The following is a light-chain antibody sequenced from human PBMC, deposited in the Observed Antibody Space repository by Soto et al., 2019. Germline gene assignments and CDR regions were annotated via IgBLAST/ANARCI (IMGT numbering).Light chain of an antibody. V-gene: IGKV3-20*01. J-gene: IGKJ5*01. CDR2: SSS. CDR1: QSISSTL. CDR3: QQYGSSLIT. Sequence: EIELTQSPGTLSLSPGERATLSCKASQSISSTLLAWYQQKTGQAPRLLIYSSSIRATGIPDRFSGSGSGTDSTLTISRLEPEDCEVYYCQQYGSSLITFGQGTRLEIK.